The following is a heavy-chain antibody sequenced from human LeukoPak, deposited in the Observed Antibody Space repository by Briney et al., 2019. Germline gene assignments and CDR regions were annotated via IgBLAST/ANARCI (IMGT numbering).Heavy chain of an antibody. J-gene: IGHJ4*02. CDR1: GGSFSGYY. CDR2: IIHSGST. V-gene: IGHV4-34*01. D-gene: IGHD4-17*01. CDR3: ARGSATVTTD. Sequence: KPSETLSLTCAVYGGSFSGYYWSWIRQPPGKGLEWIGEIIHSGSTNYNPSLKSRVTISVDTSKNQFSLKLSSVTAVDTAVYYCARGSATVTTDWGQGTLVTVSS.